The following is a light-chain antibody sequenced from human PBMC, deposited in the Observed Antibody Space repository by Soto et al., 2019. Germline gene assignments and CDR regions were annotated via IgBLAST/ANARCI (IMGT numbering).Light chain of an antibody. V-gene: IGKV1-8*01. CDR3: QQYYTYTWT. Sequence: AIRMTQSPSSLSSSTGDRVTITWRASQGISSYLAWFQQKPGRPPKLLMSATSTLQSDVPSRFSGSGSGTDFTLTIGCLQSEDLATYYCQQYYTYTWTFGQGTKVDIK. J-gene: IGKJ1*01. CDR2: ATS. CDR1: QGISSY.